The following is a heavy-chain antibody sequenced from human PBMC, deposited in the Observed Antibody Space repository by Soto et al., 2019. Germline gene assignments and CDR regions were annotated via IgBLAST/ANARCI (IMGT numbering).Heavy chain of an antibody. J-gene: IGHJ5*02. CDR3: ARMETAGSLTWLDR. Sequence: TAVEVARTACRYRVSNYVVSCVRPDTGEGLEWMGWMNPGSGDTGYAQKFQGRVTMTRDISIDTAYMELSSLRSDDTAIYYCARMETAGSLTWLDRWCQGTLVTVSS. D-gene: IGHD3-10*01. V-gene: IGHV1-8*01. CDR1: RYRVSNYV. CDR2: MNPGSGDT.